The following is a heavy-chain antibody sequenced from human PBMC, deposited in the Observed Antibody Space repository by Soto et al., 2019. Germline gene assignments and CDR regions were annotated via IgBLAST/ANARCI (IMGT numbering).Heavy chain of an antibody. CDR2: IYWNDDK. J-gene: IGHJ6*02. Sequence: QITLKESGPTLVKPTQTLTLTCTFSGFSLSTSGVGVGWIRQPPGKALEWLALIYWNDDKRYSPSLKSRLTNIKDTSYNQVVLTMTNKDAVDTATNYCAHSRPLYYDSSEKYYYGMDDGGQGTTVTVSS. CDR3: AHSRPLYYDSSEKYYYGMDD. V-gene: IGHV2-5*01. D-gene: IGHD3-22*01. CDR1: GFSLSTSGVG.